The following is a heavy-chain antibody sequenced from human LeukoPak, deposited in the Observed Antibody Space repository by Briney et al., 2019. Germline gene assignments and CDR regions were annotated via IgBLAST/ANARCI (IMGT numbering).Heavy chain of an antibody. Sequence: SETLSLTCIVSGGSISSYYWSWIRQPPGKGLEWIGYIYYSGSTNYNPSLKSRVTISVDTSKNQFSLKLSSVTAADTAVYYCARLPSPALPYYYYYYMDVWGKGTTVTVSS. CDR1: GGSISSYY. CDR2: IYYSGST. D-gene: IGHD2-2*01. J-gene: IGHJ6*03. V-gene: IGHV4-59*12. CDR3: ARLPSPALPYYYYYYMDV.